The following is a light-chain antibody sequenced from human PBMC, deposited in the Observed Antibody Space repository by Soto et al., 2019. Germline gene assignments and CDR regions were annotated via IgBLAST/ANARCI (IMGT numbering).Light chain of an antibody. CDR1: QTVGRSF. Sequence: EIVLTQSPGIMYLSPGERATLSCRASQTVGRSFLAWYQQKPGQSPRLLIFGTSIRATGIPDRFSGGGSGADFTLTISRLDPEDFAVYYCQQYGRSPTWTFGQGTKVDIK. CDR2: GTS. J-gene: IGKJ1*01. V-gene: IGKV3-20*01. CDR3: QQYGRSPTWT.